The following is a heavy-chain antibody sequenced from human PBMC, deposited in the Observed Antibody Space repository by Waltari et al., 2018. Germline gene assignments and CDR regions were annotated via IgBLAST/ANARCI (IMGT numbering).Heavy chain of an antibody. CDR3: AKSNSDYEYVSLDY. V-gene: IGHV3-23*03. J-gene: IGHJ4*02. CDR1: GFTFSRYP. D-gene: IGHD4-4*01. Sequence: EVQLLESGGGLVQPGGSLRLSCEASGFTFSRYPMSWVRQAPGKGLEWVSVIYSGGSTYYADSVKGRFTISRDNSKNTLYLQMNSLRAEDTAVYYCAKSNSDYEYVSLDYWGQGTLVTVSS. CDR2: IYSGGST.